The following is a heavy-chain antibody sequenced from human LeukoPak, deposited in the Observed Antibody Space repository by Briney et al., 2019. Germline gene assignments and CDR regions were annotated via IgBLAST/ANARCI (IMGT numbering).Heavy chain of an antibody. CDR1: GGSFSGYY. D-gene: IGHD5-18*01. CDR2: IYYSGGT. Sequence: PSETLSLTCAVYGGSFSGYYWSWIRQPPGKGLEWIGYIYYSGGTNYNPSLKSRATISVDTSKNQFSLKLSSVTAADTAVYYCARDIQLWSPNFDYWGQGTLVTVSS. J-gene: IGHJ4*02. V-gene: IGHV4-34*11. CDR3: ARDIQLWSPNFDY.